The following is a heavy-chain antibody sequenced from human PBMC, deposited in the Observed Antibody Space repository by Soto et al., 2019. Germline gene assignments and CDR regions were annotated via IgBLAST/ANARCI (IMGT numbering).Heavy chain of an antibody. CDR1: GYTFNTCG. Sequence: QVQLVQSGPEVKKPGASVKVSCKASGYTFNTCGFSWVRQAPGQGLEWVGWIGTHNGDTTYAQNFQGRVTMTIDTPTTTSYMELRSLTSDDTAMYFCARDWRGAEGFDPWGQGTLVTVSS. CDR3: ARDWRGAEGFDP. CDR2: IGTHNGDT. J-gene: IGHJ5*02. D-gene: IGHD3-3*01. V-gene: IGHV1-18*01.